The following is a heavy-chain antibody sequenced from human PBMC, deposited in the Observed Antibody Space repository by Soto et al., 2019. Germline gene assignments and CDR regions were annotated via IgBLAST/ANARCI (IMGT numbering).Heavy chain of an antibody. CDR3: ARDRRRSNMGIEP. Sequence: QVQLQESGPGLMKPSETLSLTCAVSGDSISSSTWWSWVRQSPGRGLQWIGDISNSGSTNYNPSLRCRVTVAVQKSKNKFSLTLTSVTAVVTAIYSGARDRRRSNMGIEPWDQGTLVSVSS. V-gene: IGHV4-4*02. J-gene: IGHJ5*02. CDR2: ISNSGST. D-gene: IGHD7-27*01. CDR1: GDSISSSTW.